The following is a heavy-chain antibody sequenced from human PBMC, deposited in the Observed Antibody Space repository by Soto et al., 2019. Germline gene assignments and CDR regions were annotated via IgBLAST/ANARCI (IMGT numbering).Heavy chain of an antibody. J-gene: IGHJ3*02. CDR2: IVVGSGNT. V-gene: IGHV1-58*02. D-gene: IGHD3-10*01. CDR1: GFTFTSSA. CDR3: AADVSIRLLWFGESQDAFDI. Sequence: ASVKVSCKASGFTFTSSAIHWVRQARGQRLEWIGWIVVGSGNTNYAQKFQERVTITRDMSTSTAYMELSSLRSEDTAVYYCAADVSIRLLWFGESQDAFDIWGQGTMVTVSS.